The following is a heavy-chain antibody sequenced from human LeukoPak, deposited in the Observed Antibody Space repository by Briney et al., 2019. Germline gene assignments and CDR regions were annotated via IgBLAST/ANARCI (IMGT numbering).Heavy chain of an antibody. J-gene: IGHJ4*02. CDR2: IIPILGIA. CDR3: AREVPVGYCSGGSCHNPFDY. D-gene: IGHD2-15*01. V-gene: IGHV1-69*04. CDR1: GGTFSSYA. Sequence: ASVKVSCKASGGTFSSYAISWVRQAPGQGLEWMGRIIPILGIANYAQKFQGRVTITADKSTSTAYMELSSLRSDDTAVYYCAREVPVGYCSGGSCHNPFDYWGQGTLVTVSS.